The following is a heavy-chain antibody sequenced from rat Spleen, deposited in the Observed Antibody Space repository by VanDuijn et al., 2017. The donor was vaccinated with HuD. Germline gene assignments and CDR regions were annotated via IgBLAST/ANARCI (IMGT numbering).Heavy chain of an antibody. J-gene: IGHJ2*01. CDR2: ISYSGST. D-gene: IGHD1-10*01. CDR1: DYSITSNY. V-gene: IGHV3-1*01. Sequence: EVQLQESGPGLVKPSQSLSLTCSVTDYSITSNYWDWIRKFPGNKMEWIGHISYSGSTSYNPSLKSRISITRDTSKNQFFLQLNSVTTEYTATYYFARRRGQVYNNYFDYWGQGVMVTVSS. CDR3: ARRRGQVYNNYFDY.